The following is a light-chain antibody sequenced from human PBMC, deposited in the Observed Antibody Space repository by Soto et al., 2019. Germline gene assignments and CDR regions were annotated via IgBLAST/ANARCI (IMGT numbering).Light chain of an antibody. CDR1: QSVSSN. Sequence: EIVMTQSPATLSVSPGERATLSCRASQSVSSNLAWYQQKPGQAPRLLIYGASTRATGIPARFSGSGSGTEFTLTISSLQYEDFAVYHCQQYNNWPRTFGQGTKVDIK. CDR3: QQYNNWPRT. V-gene: IGKV3-15*01. J-gene: IGKJ1*01. CDR2: GAS.